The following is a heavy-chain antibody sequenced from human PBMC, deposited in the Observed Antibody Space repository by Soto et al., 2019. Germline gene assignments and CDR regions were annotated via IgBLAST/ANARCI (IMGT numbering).Heavy chain of an antibody. J-gene: IGHJ6*02. Sequence: SVKVSCKASGGTFSSYAISWVRQAPGQGLEWMGGIIPIFGTANYAQKFQGRVTITADESTSTAYMELSSLRSEDTAVYYCARSSDILTGPRGPTYYYYGMDVWGQGTTVTVSS. V-gene: IGHV1-69*13. CDR3: ARSSDILTGPRGPTYYYYGMDV. D-gene: IGHD3-9*01. CDR1: GGTFSSYA. CDR2: IIPIFGTA.